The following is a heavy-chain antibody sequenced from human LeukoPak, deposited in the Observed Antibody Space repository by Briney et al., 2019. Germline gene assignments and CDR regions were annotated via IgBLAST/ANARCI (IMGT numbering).Heavy chain of an antibody. V-gene: IGHV3-15*01. D-gene: IGHD3/OR15-3a*01. J-gene: IGHJ4*02. CDR2: IKSKTDGGTT. CDR3: TTKYGTGY. CDR1: GFKFSKAG. Sequence: GGALTLSCTAYGFKFSKAGMSWVRQARGKVQEWVGRIKSKTDGGTTDYAAPVKGRFTISRDDSQNTLSLQMNSLNTEDTAVYYCTTKYGTGYWGQGTLVTVSS.